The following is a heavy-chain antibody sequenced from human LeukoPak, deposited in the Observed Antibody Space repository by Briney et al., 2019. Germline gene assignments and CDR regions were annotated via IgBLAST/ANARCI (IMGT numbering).Heavy chain of an antibody. Sequence: PGGSLRLSCAASGFTFSSYGMHWVRQAPGKGLEWVAVISYDGSNKYYADSVKGRFTISRDNSKNTLYLQMNSLRAEDTAVYYCAKTSMVRGVIVDWGQGTLVTVSS. CDR2: ISYDGSNK. V-gene: IGHV3-30*18. CDR1: GFTFSSYG. D-gene: IGHD3-10*01. CDR3: AKTSMVRGVIVD. J-gene: IGHJ4*02.